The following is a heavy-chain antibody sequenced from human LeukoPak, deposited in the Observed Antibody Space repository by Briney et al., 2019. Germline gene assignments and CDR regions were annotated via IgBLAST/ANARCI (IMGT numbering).Heavy chain of an antibody. J-gene: IGHJ6*03. CDR3: AKVAAAGSRYYYYYMDV. V-gene: IGHV1-69*01. D-gene: IGHD6-13*01. CDR1: GGTFSSYA. Sequence: SVKVSCKASGGTFSSYAISWVRQAPGQGLEWMGGIIPIFGTANYAQKFQGRVTITADESTSTAYMELNSLRAEDTAVYYCAKVAAAGSRYYYYYMDVWGKGTTVTISS. CDR2: IIPIFGTA.